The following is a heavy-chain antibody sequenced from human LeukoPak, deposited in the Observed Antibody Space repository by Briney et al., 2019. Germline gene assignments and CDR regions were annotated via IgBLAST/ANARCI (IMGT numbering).Heavy chain of an antibody. V-gene: IGHV4-34*01. CDR3: ARGLIAVAGQGSFDF. D-gene: IGHD6-19*01. J-gene: IGHJ4*02. CDR2: INHSGST. CDR1: GGSFSGYY. Sequence: SETLSLTCAVYGGSFSGYYWSWIRQPPGKGLGWIGEINHSGSTNYNPSLKSRVTISVDTSKNQFSLKLSSVTAADTAVYYCARGLIAVAGQGSFDFWGQGSLVTVSS.